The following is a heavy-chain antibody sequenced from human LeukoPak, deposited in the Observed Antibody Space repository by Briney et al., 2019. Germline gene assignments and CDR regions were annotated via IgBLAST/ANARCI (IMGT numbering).Heavy chain of an antibody. CDR3: ARGALYYDILTGYYRSYWYFDL. D-gene: IGHD3-9*01. V-gene: IGHV4-34*01. Sequence: SETLSLTCAVYGGSFSGYYWSWIRQPPGKGLEWIREINHSGSTNYNPSLKSRVTISVDTSKNQFSLKLSSVTAADTAVYYCARGALYYDILTGYYRSYWYFDLWGGGTLVTVSS. J-gene: IGHJ2*01. CDR2: INHSGST. CDR1: GGSFSGYY.